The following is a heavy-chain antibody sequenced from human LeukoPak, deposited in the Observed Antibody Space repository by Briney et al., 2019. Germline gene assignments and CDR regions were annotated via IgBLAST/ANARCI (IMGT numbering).Heavy chain of an antibody. CDR2: INPNSGGT. CDR3: ARVRAVLRAFDI. D-gene: IGHD6-19*01. J-gene: IGHJ3*02. CDR1: GYTFTGYY. Sequence: ASVKVSCKASGYTFTGYYMHWVRQAPGQGLEWMGWINPNSGGTNYAQKFQGRVTVTRETYISTAYIELSRLRSDDTVVYYWARVRAVLRAFDIWGQGTMVTVSS. V-gene: IGHV1-2*02.